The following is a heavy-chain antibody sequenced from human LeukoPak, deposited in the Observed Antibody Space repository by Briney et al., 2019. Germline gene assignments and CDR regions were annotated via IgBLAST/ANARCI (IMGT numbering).Heavy chain of an antibody. J-gene: IGHJ4*02. CDR3: ARAFRYSSSFDY. V-gene: IGHV4-4*07. Sequence: SETLSLTCTVSGGSISYYYWNWIRQPAGKGLEWIGRIYTSGRTYYNPSLKSRVSMSVDTSKNQFSLKLSSVTAADTAVYYCARAFRYSSSFDYWGQGTLVTVSS. CDR1: GGSISYYY. D-gene: IGHD6-13*01. CDR2: IYTSGRT.